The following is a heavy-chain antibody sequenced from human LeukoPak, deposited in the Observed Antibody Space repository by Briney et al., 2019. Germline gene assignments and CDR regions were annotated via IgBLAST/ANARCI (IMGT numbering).Heavy chain of an antibody. Sequence: PGGSLRLSCAASGFTFNTYTMNWVRQAPGKGLEWVSYISGSSGIIDYADSVKGRFTISRDNSKNTLYLQMNSLRAEDTAVYYCARDMDDYSNSFDYWGQGTLVTVSS. D-gene: IGHD4-11*01. CDR1: GFTFNTYT. J-gene: IGHJ4*02. CDR2: ISGSSGII. V-gene: IGHV3-48*01. CDR3: ARDMDDYSNSFDY.